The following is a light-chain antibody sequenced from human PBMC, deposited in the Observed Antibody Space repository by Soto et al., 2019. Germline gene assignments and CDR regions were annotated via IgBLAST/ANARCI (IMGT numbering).Light chain of an antibody. V-gene: IGLV2-23*01. J-gene: IGLJ3*02. Sequence: QSALTQPASVSGSPGQSITISCTGTSSDVGSYNLVSWYQQHPGKAPKLMIYEGSKRPSGVSNRFSGSKSGNTASLTIAGLQSEDEADYYFCSYEGSRVFGGGTKVTVL. CDR2: EGS. CDR1: SSDVGSYNL. CDR3: CSYEGSRV.